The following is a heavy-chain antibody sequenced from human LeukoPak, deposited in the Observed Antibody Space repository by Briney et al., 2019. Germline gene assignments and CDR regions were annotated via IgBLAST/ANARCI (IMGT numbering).Heavy chain of an antibody. Sequence: PGGSLRLSCAPSGFTFSRHGMHWVRQAPGKGLEWVSYISSSSSYTKYADSVKGRFTISRDNAKNSLFLQMNSLRADDTAVYYCARDRGWRQIDYWGQGTLVTVSS. J-gene: IGHJ4*02. D-gene: IGHD5-18*01. CDR2: ISSSSSYT. CDR1: GFTFSRHG. CDR3: ARDRGWRQIDY. V-gene: IGHV3-21*05.